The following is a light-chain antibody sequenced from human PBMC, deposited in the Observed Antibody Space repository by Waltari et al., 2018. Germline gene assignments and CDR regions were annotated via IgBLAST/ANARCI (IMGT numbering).Light chain of an antibody. CDR2: DAS. J-gene: IGKJ4*01. Sequence: DIQMTQSPSSLSASVGDRVTITCQASQDISNYLNWYQQKPGKAPKLLIYDASNLETGVPSRVSGSGSGTDFTFTISSLHPEDIATYYCQQYDNLPLTFGGGTKVEIK. V-gene: IGKV1-33*01. CDR3: QQYDNLPLT. CDR1: QDISNY.